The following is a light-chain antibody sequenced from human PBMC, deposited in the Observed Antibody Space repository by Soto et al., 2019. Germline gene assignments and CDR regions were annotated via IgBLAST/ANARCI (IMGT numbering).Light chain of an antibody. Sequence: QSALTQPASVSGSPGQSITISCIGTSSDVAAYNYVSWYQQHPDKAPKLMIYEVSDRPSGVSNRFSGSKSGNTASLTISGLQAEDEADYYCSSYTTTATVVFGGGTKLPS. CDR2: EVS. CDR3: SSYTTTATVV. J-gene: IGLJ2*01. V-gene: IGLV2-14*01. CDR1: SSDVAAYNY.